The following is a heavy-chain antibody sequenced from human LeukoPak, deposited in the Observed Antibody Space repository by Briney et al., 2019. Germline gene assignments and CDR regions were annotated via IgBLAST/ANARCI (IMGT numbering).Heavy chain of an antibody. Sequence: PGGSLRLSCAASGFTFSSYWMHWVRQAPGEGLVWVSRINTDGSSTSYADSVKGRFTISRDNAKNTLYLQMNSLRAEDTAVYYCARVSSSGWYPGGYYYYYMDVWGKGTTVTVSS. J-gene: IGHJ6*03. CDR3: ARVSSSGWYPGGYYYYYMDV. V-gene: IGHV3-74*01. CDR1: GFTFSSYW. D-gene: IGHD6-19*01. CDR2: INTDGSST.